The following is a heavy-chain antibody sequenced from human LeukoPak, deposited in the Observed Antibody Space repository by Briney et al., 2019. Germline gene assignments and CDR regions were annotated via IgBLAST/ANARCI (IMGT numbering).Heavy chain of an antibody. CDR1: GFTFTSYA. V-gene: IGHV3-73*01. CDR3: TRPSYDSSVSGVVY. CDR2: IRSKANSYAT. J-gene: IGHJ4*02. D-gene: IGHD3-22*01. Sequence: GGSLRLSCAASGFTFTSYAMNWVRQASGKGLEWVGRIRSKANSYATTDAASVKGRFTISRDDSKNTAYLQMNSLKTEDTAVYYCTRPSYDSSVSGVVYWGQGTLVTVSS.